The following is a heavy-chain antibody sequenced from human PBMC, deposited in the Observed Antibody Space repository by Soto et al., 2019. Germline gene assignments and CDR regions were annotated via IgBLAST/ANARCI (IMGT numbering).Heavy chain of an antibody. CDR2: INSDGSST. CDR3: ARGGWGTYLLDY. CDR1: GFTFSSHW. V-gene: IGHV3-74*01. J-gene: IGHJ4*02. Sequence: EVQLVESGGGLVQPGGSLRLSCAASGFTFSSHWLHWVRQAPGKGLVWVSRINSDGSSTNYADSVKGQFTISRDNAKNTVYLQVNSLRVEDTAVYYCARGGWGTYLLDYWGQGTLVTVSS. D-gene: IGHD3-16*02.